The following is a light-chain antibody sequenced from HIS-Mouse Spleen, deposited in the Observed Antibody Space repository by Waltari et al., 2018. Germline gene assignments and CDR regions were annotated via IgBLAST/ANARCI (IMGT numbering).Light chain of an antibody. CDR3: CSYAGSSTYV. V-gene: IGLV2-23*01. Sequence: CTGTSRDVGSYNLGSWYQQHPGKAPKLMIYEGSKRPSGVSNRFSGSKSGNTASLTISGLQAEDEADYYCCSYAGSSTYVFGTGTKVTVL. J-gene: IGLJ1*01. CDR1: SRDVGSYNL. CDR2: EGS.